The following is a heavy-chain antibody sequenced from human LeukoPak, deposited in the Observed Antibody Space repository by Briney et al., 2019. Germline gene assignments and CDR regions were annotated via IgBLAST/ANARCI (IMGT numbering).Heavy chain of an antibody. J-gene: IGHJ4*02. CDR1: GGSISSYY. CDR3: ARVNKDSSGWYDGFDY. V-gene: IGHV4-59*01. D-gene: IGHD6-19*01. CDR2: IYYSGST. Sequence: SETLSLTCTVSGGSISSYYWSWIRRPPGKGLEWIGYIYYSGSTNHNPSLKSRVTISVDTSKNQFSLKLSSVTAADTAVYYCARVNKDSSGWYDGFDYWGQGTLVTTSS.